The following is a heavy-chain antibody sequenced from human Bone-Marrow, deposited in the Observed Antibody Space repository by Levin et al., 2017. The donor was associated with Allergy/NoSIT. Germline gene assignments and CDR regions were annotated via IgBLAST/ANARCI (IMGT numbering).Heavy chain of an antibody. J-gene: IGHJ4*02. CDR1: GFTFSSYS. V-gene: IGHV3-21*01. Sequence: GGSLRLSCAASGFTFSSYSMNWVRQAPGKGLEWVSSISSSSSYIYYADSVKGRFTISRDNAKNSLYLQMNSLRAEDTAVYYCAREGLWFGEFDYWGQGTLVTVSS. CDR3: AREGLWFGEFDY. CDR2: ISSSSSYI. D-gene: IGHD2-21*01.